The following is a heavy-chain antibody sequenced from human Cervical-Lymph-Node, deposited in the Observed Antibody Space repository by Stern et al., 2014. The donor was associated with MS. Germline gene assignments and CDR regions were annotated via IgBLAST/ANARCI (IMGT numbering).Heavy chain of an antibody. J-gene: IGHJ5*02. D-gene: IGHD4-11*01. V-gene: IGHV4-30-4*01. CDR3: ARCGTTVTRWWFDP. CDR1: GDSVNSGDDY. Sequence: QLQLQESGPGLVKPSQTLSLTCIVSGDSVNSGDDYWNWIRQAPGKGLEWIGNIYKSGSTYYSRSLRSRVTISLDTSKNQFSLKLSSVTAADTAVYYCARCGTTVTRWWFDPWGQGTLVTVSS. CDR2: IYKSGST.